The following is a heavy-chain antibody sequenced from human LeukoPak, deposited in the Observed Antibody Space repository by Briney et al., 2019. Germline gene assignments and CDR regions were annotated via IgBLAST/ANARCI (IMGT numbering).Heavy chain of an antibody. D-gene: IGHD2-2*01. Sequence: GGSLRLSRAASGFTFSSYWMHWVRQAPGKGLVWVSRINSDGSSTSYADSVKGRFTISRDNAKNTLYLQMNSLRAEDTAVYYCARARGFVKGYCSSTSCYGVSNWFDPWGQGTLVTVSS. J-gene: IGHJ5*02. CDR2: INSDGSST. V-gene: IGHV3-74*01. CDR3: ARARGFVKGYCSSTSCYGVSNWFDP. CDR1: GFTFSSYW.